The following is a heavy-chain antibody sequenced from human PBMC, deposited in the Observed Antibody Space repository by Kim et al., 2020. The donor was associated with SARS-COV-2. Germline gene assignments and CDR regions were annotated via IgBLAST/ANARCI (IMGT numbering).Heavy chain of an antibody. D-gene: IGHD2-21*01. V-gene: IGHV1-46*01. J-gene: IGHJ4*02. CDR2: INPSGGST. CDR1: GYTFTSYY. Sequence: ASVKVSCKASGYTFTSYYMHWVRQAPGQGLEWMGIINPSGGSTSYAQKFQGRVTMTRDTSTSTVYMELSSLRSEDTAVYYCARGSVLLILKAKYYFDYWGQGTLVTVSS. CDR3: ARGSVLLILKAKYYFDY.